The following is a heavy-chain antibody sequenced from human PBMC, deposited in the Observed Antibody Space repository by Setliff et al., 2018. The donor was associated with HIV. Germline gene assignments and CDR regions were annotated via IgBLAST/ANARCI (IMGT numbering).Heavy chain of an antibody. CDR2: INRDGSET. CDR1: GSTFSSYW. D-gene: IGHD1-26*01. CDR3: ARDSGTVVGATGPGY. V-gene: IGHV3-7*01. J-gene: IGHJ4*02. Sequence: GGSLRLSCAASGSTFSSYWISWVRQAPGKGLEWVANINRDGSETYYLDPVKGRFTISRDNAKNSLYLQMNSLRVDDTAVYYCARDSGTVVGATGPGYWGQGTLVTVSS.